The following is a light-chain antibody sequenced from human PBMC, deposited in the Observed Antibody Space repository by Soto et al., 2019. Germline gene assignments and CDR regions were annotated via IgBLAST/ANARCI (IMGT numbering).Light chain of an antibody. V-gene: IGKV1-9*01. J-gene: IGKJ3*01. CDR1: QGISSY. Sequence: DIQLTQSPSFLSASVGDRVTITCRASQGISSYLAWYQQKPGKAPKLLIYAASTLQSGVPSRFSGSGSGTEFTLTIISLQPEDFATYYCQQLNSYLSFGPGTKVDIK. CDR2: AAS. CDR3: QQLNSYLS.